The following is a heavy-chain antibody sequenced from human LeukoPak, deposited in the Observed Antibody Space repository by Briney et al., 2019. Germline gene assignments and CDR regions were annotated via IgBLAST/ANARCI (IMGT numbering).Heavy chain of an antibody. CDR3: ATSYDSSGYPGVYYYYMDV. D-gene: IGHD3-22*01. Sequence: PSETLSLTCTVSGGSISSYYWSWIRQPPGKGLEWIGYIYYSGSTNYNPSLKSRVTISVDTSKNQFSLKLSSVTAADTAVYSCATSYDSSGYPGVYYYYMDVWGKGTTVTVSS. CDR2: IYYSGST. CDR1: GGSISSYY. V-gene: IGHV4-59*01. J-gene: IGHJ6*03.